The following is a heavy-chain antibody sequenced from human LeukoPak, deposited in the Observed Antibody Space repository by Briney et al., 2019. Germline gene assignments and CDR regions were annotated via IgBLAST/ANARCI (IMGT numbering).Heavy chain of an antibody. V-gene: IGHV3-74*03. CDR3: ARDKSEYDSSGRGDY. CDR2: INGDGSYT. CDR1: GFAFSSYG. Sequence: PGGSLRLSCAASGFAFSSYGMHWVRQVPGKGLVWLSRINGDGSYTKYADSVNGRFTISRDNAQNTLFLQMNSLSAEDTAVYFCARDKSEYDSSGRGDYWGQGTLVTVSS. D-gene: IGHD3-22*01. J-gene: IGHJ4*02.